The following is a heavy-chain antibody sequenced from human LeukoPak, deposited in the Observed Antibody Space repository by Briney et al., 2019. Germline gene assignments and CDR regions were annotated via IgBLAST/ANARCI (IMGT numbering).Heavy chain of an antibody. J-gene: IGHJ5*02. Sequence: QPGGSLRLSCAASGFTFSTHAMRWVRQAPGKGLEWVSSISGSGDITYYADSVRGRFTISRDNSKNTLYLQMNSLRDEDTAVYYCAKEAIVAPDLRGWLDPWGQGTLVTVSS. V-gene: IGHV3-23*01. CDR1: GFTFSTHA. CDR2: ISGSGDIT. CDR3: AKEAIVAPDLRGWLDP. D-gene: IGHD1-26*01.